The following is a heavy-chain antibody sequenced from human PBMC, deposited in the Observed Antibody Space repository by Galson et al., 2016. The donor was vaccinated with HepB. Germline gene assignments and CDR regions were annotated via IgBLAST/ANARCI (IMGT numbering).Heavy chain of an antibody. Sequence: SLRLSCAVSGFTFSDHAMHWVRQAPGKGLECVAFISYDGRNTLYGDSVKGRFTISRDNSRNTLDLQMNSLRSEDTALYYCAKDREWLRSTSDGIAVWGQGTMVTVSS. CDR2: ISYDGRNT. V-gene: IGHV3-30*18. J-gene: IGHJ3*01. CDR3: AKDREWLRSTSDGIAV. D-gene: IGHD5-12*01. CDR1: GFTFSDHA.